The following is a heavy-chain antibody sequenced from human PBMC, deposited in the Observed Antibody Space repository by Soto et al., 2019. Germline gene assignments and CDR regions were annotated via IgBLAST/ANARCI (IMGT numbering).Heavy chain of an antibody. J-gene: IGHJ3*02. CDR2: IWYDGSNK. D-gene: IGHD3-16*01. CDR3: AREXGGDVFDI. V-gene: IGHV3-33*01. CDR1: GFTFSSYG. Sequence: PGGSLRLSCAASGFTFSSYGMHWVRQAPGKGLEWVAVIWYDGSNKYYADSVKGRFTISRDNSKNTLYLQMNSLRAEDTAVYYLAREXGGDVFDIWGQGTMATVSS.